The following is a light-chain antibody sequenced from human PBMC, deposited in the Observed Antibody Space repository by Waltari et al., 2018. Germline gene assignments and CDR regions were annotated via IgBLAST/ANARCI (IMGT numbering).Light chain of an antibody. CDR3: QQVNSFPRT. Sequence: DIKMTQSPSSVSASVGARVTLTCRASQGIASRLAWYQQKPGKAPKLLIYDASSLNSGVPSRFSGSGSGTDFTLTIRSQQTEDFATYYCQQVNSFPRTFGQGTKVEVK. V-gene: IGKV1-12*01. J-gene: IGKJ1*01. CDR1: QGIASR. CDR2: DAS.